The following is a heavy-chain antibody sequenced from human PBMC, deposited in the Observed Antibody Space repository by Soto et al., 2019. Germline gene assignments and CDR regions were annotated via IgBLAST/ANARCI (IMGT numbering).Heavy chain of an antibody. CDR3: ARVVGGYYYGMDV. J-gene: IGHJ6*02. D-gene: IGHD2-2*01. CDR2: IYHSGST. CDR1: GGSISSSNW. V-gene: IGHV4-4*02. Sequence: QVQLQESSPGLVKPSGTLSLTCAVSGGSISSSNWWSWVRQPPGKGLEWIGEIYHSGSTNYNPSLTSRVTISVDKSKNQFSLKLSSVTAADTAVYYCARVVGGYYYGMDVWGQGTTVTVSS.